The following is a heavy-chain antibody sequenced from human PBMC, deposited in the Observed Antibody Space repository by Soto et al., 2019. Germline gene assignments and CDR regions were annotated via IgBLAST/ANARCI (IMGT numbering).Heavy chain of an antibody. CDR1: GYTFINYY. Sequence: QAHLVQSGAEVREPGASVKVSCRTSGYTFINYYIHWVRQAPGHGLEWMAIINPMSGATNYAQKFQGRITLTMDTSTTTVYREVSSLTSEDTAVYYCARDLAAGDLWGQGTLVTVSS. CDR3: ARDLAAGDL. V-gene: IGHV1-46*01. CDR2: INPMSGAT. D-gene: IGHD2-21*01. J-gene: IGHJ4*02.